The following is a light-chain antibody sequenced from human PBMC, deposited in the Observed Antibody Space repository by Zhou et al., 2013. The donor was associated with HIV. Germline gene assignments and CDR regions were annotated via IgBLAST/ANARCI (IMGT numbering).Light chain of an antibody. J-gene: IGKJ1*01. CDR2: GAS. CDR1: QSVSSN. V-gene: IGKV3-15*01. CDR3: QHGT. Sequence: EIVMTQSPATLSVSPGERATLSCRASQSVSSNLAWYQQKPGQAPRLLIYGASTRATGIPTRFSGSGSGTEFTLTISSLQSEDSAIYYCQHGTFGQGTKVEIK.